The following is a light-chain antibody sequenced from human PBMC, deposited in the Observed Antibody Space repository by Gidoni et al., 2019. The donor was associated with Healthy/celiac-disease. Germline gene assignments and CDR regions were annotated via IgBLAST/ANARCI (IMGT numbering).Light chain of an antibody. CDR1: KLGDKY. CDR2: HDS. CDR3: QAWDSHVV. Sequence: YELTQPPSVSVSPGQTASITCSGDKLGDKYACWYQQKPGQSPVLVIYHDSKRPSGIPERFSGSNSGNTATLTISGTQAMDEADYYCQAWDSHVVFGGGTKLTVL. J-gene: IGLJ2*01. V-gene: IGLV3-1*01.